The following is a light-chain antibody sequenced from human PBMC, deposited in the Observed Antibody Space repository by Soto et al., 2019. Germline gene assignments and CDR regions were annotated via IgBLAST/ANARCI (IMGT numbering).Light chain of an antibody. J-gene: IGLJ2*01. V-gene: IGLV1-44*01. CDR1: NSNIRSNN. CDR3: AAWDDSRYGVV. Sequence: QSVLTQSPSASGTPGQRVTIACSGSNSNIRSNNVSWYRHVPGTAPKLLIFRSDQRPSGVPDRFSGSRSGTSASLVINGLQSGDEAHYYCAAWDDSRYGVVFGGGTKLTVL. CDR2: RSD.